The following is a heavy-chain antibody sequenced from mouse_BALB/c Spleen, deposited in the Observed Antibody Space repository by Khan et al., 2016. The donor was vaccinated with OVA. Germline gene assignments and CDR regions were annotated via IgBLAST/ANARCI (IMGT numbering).Heavy chain of an antibody. CDR2: INTFTGEP. CDR3: SRHRHGESFYFDF. Sequence: HTLSVQLGPQLRKPGETVKISCQTSGYTFTAFRVNWVKQTPGLGLKWMGCINTFTGEPTSADDFTGRFAFSLETSATTAYMQINNLTNEDMAAYFCSRHRHGESFYFDFWGQGTTLTVSS. J-gene: IGHJ2*01. V-gene: IGHV9-1*02. CDR1: GYTFTAFR. D-gene: IGHD2-13*01.